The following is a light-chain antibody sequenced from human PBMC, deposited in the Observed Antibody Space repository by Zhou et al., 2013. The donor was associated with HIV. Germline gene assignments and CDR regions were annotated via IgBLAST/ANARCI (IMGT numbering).Light chain of an antibody. CDR2: ATS. CDR3: QQYNNWPT. Sequence: DVQLTQSPSSLSASVGDRVTLSCRASQGIGNYLAWYQQRPGKVPKLLIYATSTLQFGVPSRFSGSGSGTDFTLTISSLQPEDFAVYYCQQYNNWPTFGGGTKVEIK. V-gene: IGKV1-27*01. J-gene: IGKJ4*01. CDR1: QGIGNY.